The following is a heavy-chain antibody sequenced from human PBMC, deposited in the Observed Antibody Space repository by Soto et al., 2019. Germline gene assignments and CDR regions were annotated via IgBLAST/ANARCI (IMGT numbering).Heavy chain of an antibody. V-gene: IGHV3-23*01. CDR2: IDNSGGIT. Sequence: PGGSLRLSCAASGFTFSTYAMSWVRQAPGKGLEWVSTIDNSGGITYYADSVKGRFTISRDNSKNTLYLQMNSLRAEDTAVYYCAKEEGWLQIRGYFDYWGQGTLVTVSS. CDR1: GFTFSTYA. CDR3: AKEEGWLQIRGYFDY. D-gene: IGHD5-12*01. J-gene: IGHJ4*02.